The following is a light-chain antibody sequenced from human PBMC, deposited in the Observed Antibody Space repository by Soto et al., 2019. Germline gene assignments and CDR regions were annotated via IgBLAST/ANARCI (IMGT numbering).Light chain of an antibody. CDR1: SSDVGGSRY. J-gene: IGLJ1*01. CDR3: SSYTSSSTLLYV. V-gene: IGLV2-14*01. CDR2: EVS. Sequence: QSALTQPASASGSPGQSITISCSGTSSDVGGSRYVSWYQQHPGRAPKLMIYEVSNRPSGVSNRFSGSKSGNTASLTISGLQTEDEADYYCSSYTSSSTLLYVFGTGTKLTVL.